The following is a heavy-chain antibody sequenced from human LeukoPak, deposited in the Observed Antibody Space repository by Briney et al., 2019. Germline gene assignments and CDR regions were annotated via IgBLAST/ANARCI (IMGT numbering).Heavy chain of an antibody. J-gene: IGHJ4*02. V-gene: IGHV4-39*01. CDR3: AAAASYYFDY. D-gene: IGHD6-13*01. CDR2: IYFSGST. CDR1: GGSISISRYY. Sequence: SETLSLTCTVSGGSISISRYYWGWIRHPPGKGLEWIGSIYFSGSTYYNPSLKTRVTISVDTSKNQFSLKLSSVTAADTAVYYCAAAASYYFDYWGQGTPVTVSS.